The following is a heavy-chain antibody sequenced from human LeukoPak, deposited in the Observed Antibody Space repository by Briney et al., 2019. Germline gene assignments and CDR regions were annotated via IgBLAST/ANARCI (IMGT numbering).Heavy chain of an antibody. D-gene: IGHD5-12*01. CDR1: GASISTHY. J-gene: IGHJ5*02. V-gene: IGHV4-59*11. CDR2: IHYSGST. CDR3: ARDRASGYDFDWFDH. Sequence: SETLSLTCTVSGASISTHYWSWIRQPPGKGLEWIGYIHYSGSTNYNPSLKSRVTISVDTSKNRFSLKLSSVTAADTAVYYCARDRASGYDFDWFDHWGQGTLVTVSS.